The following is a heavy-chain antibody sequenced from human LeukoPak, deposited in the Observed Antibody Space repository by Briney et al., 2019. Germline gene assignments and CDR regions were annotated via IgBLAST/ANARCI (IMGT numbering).Heavy chain of an antibody. CDR2: ISSSGSTI. CDR1: GFTFSSYE. CDR3: ARHIVVVPAAHVPLNFDY. Sequence: GGSLRLSCAASGFTFSSYEMNWVRQAPGKGLEWVSYISSSGSTIYYADSVKGRFTISRDNAKNSLYLQMNSLRAEDTAVYYCARHIVVVPAAHVPLNFDYWGQGTLATVSS. D-gene: IGHD2-2*01. V-gene: IGHV3-48*03. J-gene: IGHJ4*02.